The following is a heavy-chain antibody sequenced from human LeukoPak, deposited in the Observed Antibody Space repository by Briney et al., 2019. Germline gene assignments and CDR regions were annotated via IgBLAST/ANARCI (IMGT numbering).Heavy chain of an antibody. CDR1: SFLFKPY. J-gene: IGHJ3*02. CDR3: AREDGDAFDI. D-gene: IGHD5-24*01. CDR2: IGSSGGSR. Sequence: PGVSLRLSCRASSFLFKPYHVLCLPGSPQKGLEWVSYIGSSGGSRYYADSVKDRFTTSRDNAKNSLYLQMNSLRAEDTAVYYCAREDGDAFDIWGQGTMVTVSS. V-gene: IGHV3-48*04.